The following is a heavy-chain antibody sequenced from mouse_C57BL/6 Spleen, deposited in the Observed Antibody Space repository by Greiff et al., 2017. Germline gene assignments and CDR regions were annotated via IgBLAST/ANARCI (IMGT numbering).Heavy chain of an antibody. J-gene: IGHJ3*01. V-gene: IGHV1-15*01. CDR3: TSYGEVAY. CDR1: GYTFTDYE. D-gene: IGHD1-1*01. Sequence: VKLMESGAELVRPGASVTLSCKASGYTFTDYEMHWVKQTPVHGLEWIGAIDPETGGTAYNQKFKGKAILTADKSSSTAYMELRSLTSEDSAVYYCTSYGEVAYWGQGTLVTVSA. CDR2: IDPETGGT.